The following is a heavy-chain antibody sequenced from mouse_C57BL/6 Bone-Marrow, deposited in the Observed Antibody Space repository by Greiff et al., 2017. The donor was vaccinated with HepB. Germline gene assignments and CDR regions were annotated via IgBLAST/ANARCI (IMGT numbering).Heavy chain of an antibody. CDR2: IYPRSGNT. Sequence: VQLQQSGAELARPGASVKLSCKASGYTFTSYGISWVKQRPGQGLEWIGEIYPRSGNTYYNEKFKGKATLTADKSSSTAYMELRSLTSEDAAVYFCARSGYYGSSWDYWGQGTTLTVAS. CDR1: GYTFTSYG. J-gene: IGHJ2*01. V-gene: IGHV1-81*01. CDR3: ARSGYYGSSWDY. D-gene: IGHD1-1*01.